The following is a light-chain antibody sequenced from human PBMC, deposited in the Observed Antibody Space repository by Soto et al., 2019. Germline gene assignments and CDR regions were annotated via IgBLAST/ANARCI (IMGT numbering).Light chain of an antibody. J-gene: IGKJ1*01. CDR3: QQYNNWPRGT. CDR2: GAS. Sequence: EIVMTQSPATLSVSPGERATLSCRASQSVSSNLAWYQQQTGQAPRLLIYGASTRATGIPARCSGSGSGTEFPLTVSSLQSEGFAVYYCQQYNNWPRGTFGQGTKVEIK. CDR1: QSVSSN. V-gene: IGKV3-15*01.